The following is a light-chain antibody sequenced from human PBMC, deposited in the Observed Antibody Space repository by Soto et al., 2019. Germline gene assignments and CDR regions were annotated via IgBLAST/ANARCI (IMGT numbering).Light chain of an antibody. J-gene: IGKJ1*01. Sequence: DIQMTQSPSTLSSSLGERVTITCTASQSISTWLAWYKQKPGKAPKLLIYDASSLESGVPSRFSGSGAGTEFTLTSSSLKPDDFATYYCQQYYTYSWTFGQGTKVETK. CDR2: DAS. CDR1: QSISTW. CDR3: QQYYTYSWT. V-gene: IGKV1-5*01.